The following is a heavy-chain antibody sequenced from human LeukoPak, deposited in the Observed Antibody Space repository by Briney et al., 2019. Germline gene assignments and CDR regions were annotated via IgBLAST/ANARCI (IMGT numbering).Heavy chain of an antibody. CDR3: ARVDHPYYYDSSGYYFDY. CDR1: GFTFSSYA. V-gene: IGHV3-64*01. CDR2: ISSNGGST. D-gene: IGHD3-22*01. Sequence: GGSLRLSWAASGFTFSSYAMHWVRQAPGKGLEYVSAISSNGGSTYYANSVKGRFTISRDNSKNTLYLQMGSLRAEDMAVYYCARVDHPYYYDSSGYYFDYWGQGTLVTVSS. J-gene: IGHJ4*02.